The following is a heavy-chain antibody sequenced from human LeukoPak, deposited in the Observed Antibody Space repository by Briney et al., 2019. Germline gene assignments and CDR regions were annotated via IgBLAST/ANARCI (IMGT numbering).Heavy chain of an antibody. D-gene: IGHD2-2*01. V-gene: IGHV3-30*09. CDR1: GFTFSSYP. CDR3: ASDRGTYCSSTSCFEYFHH. J-gene: IGHJ1*01. CDR2: ISYDESNR. Sequence: GGSLRLSCAASGFTFSSYPMHWVRQAPGKGLEWVAVISYDESNRYYADSVKGRFAISRDNSKNTLYLQMNSLRAEDTAVYYCASDRGTYCSSTSCFEYFHHWGQGTLVTVSS.